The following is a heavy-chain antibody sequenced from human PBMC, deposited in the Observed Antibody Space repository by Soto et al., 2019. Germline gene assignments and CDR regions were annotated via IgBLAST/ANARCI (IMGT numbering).Heavy chain of an antibody. Sequence: QVQLQQWGAGLLKPSETLSLTCAVYGGFVTSGSYYWSWIRQPPGKGLEWIGEMSHSGGTHFNPSLKSRVTISVDTSNNQFTLNMRCVTAAVTALYYCARVERGTATTVVYAFVIWGPGTMVTVSS. CDR1: GGFVTSGSYY. CDR2: MSHSGGT. J-gene: IGHJ3*02. D-gene: IGHD1-1*01. CDR3: ARVERGTATTVVYAFVI. V-gene: IGHV4-34*01.